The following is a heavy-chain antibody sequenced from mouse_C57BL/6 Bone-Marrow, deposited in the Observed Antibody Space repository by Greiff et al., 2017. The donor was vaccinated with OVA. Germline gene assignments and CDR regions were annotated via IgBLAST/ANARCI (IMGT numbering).Heavy chain of an antibody. J-gene: IGHJ4*01. CDR2: ISNLAYSI. CDR1: GFTFSDYG. Sequence: EVQLVESGGGLVQPGGSLKLSCAASGFTFSDYGMAWVRQAPRKGPEWVAFISNLAYSIYYADTVTGRFTSSRENAKNTLYLEMSSLRSEDTAMYYCARAQATGAMDYWGQGTSVTVSS. V-gene: IGHV5-15*01. D-gene: IGHD3-2*02. CDR3: ARAQATGAMDY.